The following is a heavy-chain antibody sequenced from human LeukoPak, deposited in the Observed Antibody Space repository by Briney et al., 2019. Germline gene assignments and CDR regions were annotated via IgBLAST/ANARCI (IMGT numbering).Heavy chain of an antibody. CDR3: ARVSGYCSSTSCYNAFDI. CDR2: IYTSGST. J-gene: IGHJ3*02. V-gene: IGHV4-61*02. CDR1: GGSISSGSCY. D-gene: IGHD2-2*02. Sequence: PSQTLSLTCTVSGGSISSGSCYWSWIRQPAGKGLEWIGRIYTSGSTNYNPPLKSRVTMSVDTSKNQFSLKLSSVTAADTAVYYCARVSGYCSSTSCYNAFDIWGQGTMVTVSS.